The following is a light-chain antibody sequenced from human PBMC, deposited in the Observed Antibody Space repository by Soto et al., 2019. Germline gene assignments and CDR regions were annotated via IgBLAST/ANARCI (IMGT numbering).Light chain of an antibody. CDR1: QSISSY. J-gene: IGKJ1*01. V-gene: IGKV1-39*01. Sequence: VEMSQTPSSLSASVRDRVTITCRASQSISSYLNWYQQKPGKAPKLLIYAASSLQSGVPSRFSGSGSGTDFTLTISSLQPEDFSTYDCQQSYSTPRTFGQGTKVDI. CDR3: QQSYSTPRT. CDR2: AAS.